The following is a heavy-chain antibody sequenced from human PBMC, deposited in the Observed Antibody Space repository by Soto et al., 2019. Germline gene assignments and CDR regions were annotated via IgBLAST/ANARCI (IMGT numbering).Heavy chain of an antibody. V-gene: IGHV1-69*08. CDR2: IIPVLDRT. J-gene: IGHJ4*02. CDR3: ARDRSSFYDSSGYLDY. CDR1: GGTFSSYT. Sequence: QVQLVHSGAEVKKPGSSVKVSCKASGGTFSSYTISWVRQAPGHGLEWMGRIIPVLDRTIYAQKFQGRVTIXXDKSTRTANMELSSLRSEDTALYYCARDRSSFYDSSGYLDYWGQGLLVTVSS. D-gene: IGHD3-22*01.